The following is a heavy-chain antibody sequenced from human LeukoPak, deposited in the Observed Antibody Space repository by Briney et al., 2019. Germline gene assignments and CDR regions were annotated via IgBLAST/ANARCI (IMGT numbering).Heavy chain of an antibody. D-gene: IGHD3-16*02. V-gene: IGHV4-59*12. CDR3: ARVVKVGYVWGSYPPKYFDY. Sequence: SETLSLTCTVSGGSISSYYWSWIRQPPGKGLEWIGYIYYSGSTNYNPSLKSRVTISVDTSKNQFSLKLSSVTAADTAVYYCARVVKVGYVWGSYPPKYFDYWGQGTLVTVSS. CDR1: GGSISSYY. CDR2: IYYSGST. J-gene: IGHJ4*02.